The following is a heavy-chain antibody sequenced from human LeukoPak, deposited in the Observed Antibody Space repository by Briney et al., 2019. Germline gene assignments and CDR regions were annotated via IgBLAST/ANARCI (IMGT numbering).Heavy chain of an antibody. CDR3: ARASGYDYYFDY. CDR2: IWANGINK. J-gene: IGHJ4*02. CDR1: GFTFTNFG. V-gene: IGHV3-33*08. D-gene: IGHD5-12*01. Sequence: PGMSLRLSCAASGFTFTNFGMHWVRQTPGKGLEWVAVIWANGINKYYADFVRGRYTFSRDNSKNTLSLEMNSLTAEDTAVYYCARASGYDYYFDYWGQGTLVTVTS.